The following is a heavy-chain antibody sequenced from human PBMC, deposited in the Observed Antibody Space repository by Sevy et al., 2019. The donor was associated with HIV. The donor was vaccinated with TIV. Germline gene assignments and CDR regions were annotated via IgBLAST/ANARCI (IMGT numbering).Heavy chain of an antibody. CDR3: TKDPPVYGDFPYGMDV. V-gene: IGHV3-30*18. Sequence: GGSLRLSCAASGFIFDYYGMHWVRQAPRKGLEWVALISHDGSKKYYADSVKGRFTISRDNSKNTLYLQMNTLRRDDTAAYFCTKDPPVYGDFPYGMDVWGQGTTVTVSS. CDR2: ISHDGSKK. J-gene: IGHJ6*02. D-gene: IGHD4-17*01. CDR1: GFIFDYYG.